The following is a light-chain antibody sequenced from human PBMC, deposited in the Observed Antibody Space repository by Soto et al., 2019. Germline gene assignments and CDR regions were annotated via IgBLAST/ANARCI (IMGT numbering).Light chain of an antibody. CDR1: QSVGSD. V-gene: IGKV3D-15*01. CDR2: DIF. CDR3: QQYNSWPLT. Sequence: EIVMTQSPATLSESPGERATLSCRASQSVGSDLAWYQQNPGQAPRLAIYDIFTRANGVPTRISGSGSGTEFTLTLSSLQSEDFAVYYCQQYNSWPLTFGGGTKVEIK. J-gene: IGKJ4*01.